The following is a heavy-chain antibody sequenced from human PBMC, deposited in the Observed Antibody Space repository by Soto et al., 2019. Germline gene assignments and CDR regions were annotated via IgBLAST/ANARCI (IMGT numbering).Heavy chain of an antibody. CDR2: IYSGGST. D-gene: IGHD3-22*01. V-gene: IGHV3-53*01. J-gene: IGHJ6*02. CDR1: GFTVSSNY. CDR3: ARDHDDSSGYYGIFGMDV. Sequence: EVQLVESGGGLIQPGGSPRLSCAASGFTVSSNYMSWVRQAPGKGLEWVSVIYSGGSTYYADSVKGRFTISRDNSKNTLYLQMNSLRAEDTAVYYCARDHDDSSGYYGIFGMDVWGQGTTVTVSS.